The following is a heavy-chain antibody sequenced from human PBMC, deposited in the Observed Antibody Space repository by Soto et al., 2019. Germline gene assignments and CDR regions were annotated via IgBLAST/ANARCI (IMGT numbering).Heavy chain of an antibody. CDR3: STMQLWLTGESGLDP. CDR2: IKQDGSEK. D-gene: IGHD5-18*01. Sequence: GGSLRLSCAASGFTFSSYWMSWVRQAPGKGLEWVANIKQDGSEKYYVDSVKGRFTISRDNAKNSLYVQMNSLRAEDTAVYYCSTMQLWLTGESGLDPCGQGTLVTVSS. J-gene: IGHJ5*02. V-gene: IGHV3-7*01. CDR1: GFTFSSYW.